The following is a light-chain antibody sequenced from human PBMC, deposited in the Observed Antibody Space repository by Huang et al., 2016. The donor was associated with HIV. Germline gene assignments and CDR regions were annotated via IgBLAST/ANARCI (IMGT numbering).Light chain of an antibody. CDR2: DGS. Sequence: IILTQSPATLSLSPGERASLSCRASQSLSRYVAWYQHKPGQAPRLLIYDGSNRASGIPARFRGSGSGTDFTLTISSLEPEDFAVYYCQQRSNWGGAFGPGTKVEI. J-gene: IGKJ3*01. V-gene: IGKV3-11*01. CDR1: QSLSRY. CDR3: QQRSNWGGA.